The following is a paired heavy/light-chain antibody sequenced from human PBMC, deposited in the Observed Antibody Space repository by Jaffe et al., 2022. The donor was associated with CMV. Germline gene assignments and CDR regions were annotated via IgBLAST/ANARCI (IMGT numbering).Light chain of an antibody. J-gene: IGKJ5*01. CDR2: AAS. Sequence: DIQMTQSPSSLSASVGDRVTITCRASQSISSYLNWFQQKPGKAPQVLIYAASNLQSGVPSRFSGSGSGTNFTLTISSLQPEDFAIYYCQQGYSTPLTFGQGTRLEIK. CDR3: QQGYSTPLT. CDR1: QSISSY. V-gene: IGKV1-39*01.
Heavy chain of an antibody. Sequence: EVQLVESGGGLVQPGGSLRLSCAASGFTFSSYEMNWVRQAPGKGLEWVSYINSRSSTIYYADSVKGRFTISRDTAKNSLYLQMNSLRAEDTAVYYCARGSIEGYNLNSWGQGTLVTVSS. CDR2: INSRSSTI. CDR1: GFTFSSYE. J-gene: IGHJ4*02. D-gene: IGHD5-12*01. CDR3: ARGSIEGYNLNS. V-gene: IGHV3-48*03.